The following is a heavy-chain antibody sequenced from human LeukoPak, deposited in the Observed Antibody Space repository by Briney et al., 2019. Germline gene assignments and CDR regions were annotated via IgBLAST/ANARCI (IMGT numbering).Heavy chain of an antibody. J-gene: IGHJ4*02. CDR1: GYTFTSYY. CDR3: ARDPRGDYYLDH. CDR2: INPNIGDT. D-gene: IGHD3-16*01. Sequence: ASVKVSCKASGYTFTSYYMHWVRQAPGQGLEWVGSINPNIGDTKYAQKFQGRVTMTRDTSISTADMELSTLKSDDTAVYYCARDPRGDYYLDHWGQGTLVTVSS. V-gene: IGHV1-2*02.